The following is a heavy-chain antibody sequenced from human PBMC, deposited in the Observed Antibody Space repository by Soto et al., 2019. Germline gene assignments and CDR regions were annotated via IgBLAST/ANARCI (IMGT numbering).Heavy chain of an antibody. Sequence: ASVKVSCKASGGTFSSYAISWVRQAPGQGLEWMGGIIPIFGTANYAQKFQGRVTITADKSTSTAYMELNSLRAEDTAVYYCAKDREGYGMDVWGQGTTVTVSS. V-gene: IGHV1-69*06. CDR3: AKDREGYGMDV. CDR2: IIPIFGTA. J-gene: IGHJ6*02. CDR1: GGTFSSYA.